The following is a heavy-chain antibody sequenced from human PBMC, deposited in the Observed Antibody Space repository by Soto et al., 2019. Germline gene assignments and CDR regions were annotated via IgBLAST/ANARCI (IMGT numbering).Heavy chain of an antibody. CDR3: ARDGDVNTGFGKDY. J-gene: IGHJ4*02. CDR2: IWYDGGNK. V-gene: IGHV3-33*01. D-gene: IGHD3-16*01. Sequence: GETLSLTCAASGVTFSNDGWFWVRQAPGKGLEGVAFIWYDGGNKYYAESVKGRFTISRDNSKNTLYLQMNSLRAEATAVYYCARDGDVNTGFGKDYWGQGT. CDR1: GVTFSNDG.